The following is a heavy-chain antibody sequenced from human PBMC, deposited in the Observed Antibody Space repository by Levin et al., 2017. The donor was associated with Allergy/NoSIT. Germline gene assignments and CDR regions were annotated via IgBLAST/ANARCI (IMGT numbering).Heavy chain of an antibody. CDR3: ARDGDMKGSCPYDAFEF. D-gene: IGHD6-13*01. V-gene: IGHV1-69*06. Sequence: PGESLKISCKAFGGTLSNNAISWVRQAPGQGLEWMGGIIPMFGKATYAQQCQGRVTITADKSPSTADMQLSGLRSGGQAVDVCARDGDMKGSCPYDAFEFWGPGTVVAVSS. CDR1: GGTLSNNA. J-gene: IGHJ3*01. CDR2: IIPMFGKA.